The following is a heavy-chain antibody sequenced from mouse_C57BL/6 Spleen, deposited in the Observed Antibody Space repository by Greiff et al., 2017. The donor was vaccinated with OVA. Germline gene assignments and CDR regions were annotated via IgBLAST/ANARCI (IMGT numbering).Heavy chain of an antibody. D-gene: IGHD1-1*01. J-gene: IGHJ2*01. CDR3: ARGFITTVGEDY. CDR1: GYTFTSYW. V-gene: IGHV1-55*01. CDR2: IYPGSGRT. Sequence: QVQLQQPGAELVKPGASVKMSCKASGYTFTSYWITWVKQRPGQGLEWIGDIYPGSGRTNYNEKLKSQATLTVDTSSSTADMQLSSLTSEDSAVYYCARGFITTVGEDYWGQGTTLTVSS.